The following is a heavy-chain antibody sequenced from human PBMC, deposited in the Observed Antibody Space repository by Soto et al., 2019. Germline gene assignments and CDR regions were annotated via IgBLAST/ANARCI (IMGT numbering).Heavy chain of an antibody. CDR3: ASYHFLDLWTGSRHYMDV. V-gene: IGHV4-34*01. Sequence: QVHLEQWGAGLLNPSETLSLTCAVYGGSLSGYYWSWVRQSPGKGLEWIGEINHSGTANYNPSLKTRVTISADTSKHQCSLRLTSVTAADSAVYYCASYHFLDLWTGSRHYMDVWGRGTQVTVSS. CDR2: INHSGTA. J-gene: IGHJ6*03. D-gene: IGHD3-9*01. CDR1: GGSLSGYY.